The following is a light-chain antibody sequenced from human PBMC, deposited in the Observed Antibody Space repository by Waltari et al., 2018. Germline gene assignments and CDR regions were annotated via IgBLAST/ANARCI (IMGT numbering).Light chain of an antibody. CDR2: KAS. Sequence: DIQMHQSPSSLSASVGDRVTITCRASQSISNWLAWYQQKPGKAPILLIYKASILKSGVPSRFSGSGSGTQFTLTISSLQPGDFATYYCQQYNTYSSFGQGTKLEIK. V-gene: IGKV1-5*03. CDR1: QSISNW. J-gene: IGKJ2*01. CDR3: QQYNTYSS.